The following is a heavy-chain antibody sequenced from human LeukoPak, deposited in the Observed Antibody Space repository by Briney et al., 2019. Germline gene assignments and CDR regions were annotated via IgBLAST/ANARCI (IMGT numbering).Heavy chain of an antibody. V-gene: IGHV3-74*01. D-gene: IGHD4-23*01. Sequence: GGSLSLSCAASGFTFSSYWMHRVRQAPGKGLVWVSRINSDGSSTSYTESVRGRFTISRGNAKNMLYLQMNSLRAEDTDVYYCEREGNLIDYWGQGTLVTVSS. CDR1: GFTFSSYW. J-gene: IGHJ4*02. CDR3: EREGNLIDY. CDR2: INSDGSST.